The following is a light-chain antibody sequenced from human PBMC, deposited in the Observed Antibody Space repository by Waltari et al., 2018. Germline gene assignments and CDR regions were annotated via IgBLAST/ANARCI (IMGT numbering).Light chain of an antibody. CDR3: QQTYSFPLT. CDR1: QYIRNW. V-gene: IGKV1-12*01. J-gene: IGKJ4*01. CDR2: AAS. Sequence: TCRASQYIRNWLAWYQQKPGKAPELLISAASTLQSGVPYRFSGSGSGTDFTLTISSLQPEDFATYYCQQTYSFPLTFGGGTKVEIK.